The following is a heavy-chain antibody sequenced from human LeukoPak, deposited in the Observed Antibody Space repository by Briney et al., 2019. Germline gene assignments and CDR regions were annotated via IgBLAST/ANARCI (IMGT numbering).Heavy chain of an antibody. D-gene: IGHD6-13*01. CDR2: ISSTSTYI. J-gene: IGHJ4*02. V-gene: IGHV3-21*01. CDR3: ARSAYSTRGDYFDY. Sequence: GGSLRLSCAASGFPFSSYIMNWVRQAPGKGLEWVSSISSTSTYIYYADSVKGRFTISRDNAKNSLYLQMNSLRGEDTAVYYCARSAYSTRGDYFDYWGQGTLVTVSS. CDR1: GFPFSSYI.